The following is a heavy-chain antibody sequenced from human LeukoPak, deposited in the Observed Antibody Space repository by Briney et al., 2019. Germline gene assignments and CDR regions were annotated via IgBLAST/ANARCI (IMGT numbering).Heavy chain of an antibody. CDR1: GGSIGSHY. V-gene: IGHV4-59*11. CDR2: VYDMGST. CDR3: ARGGVLKSVDY. Sequence: SETLSLTCTVSGGSIGSHYWTWIRHTPGKVLEWIGYVYDMGSTKYNPSLKSRVTISVDTSKNQFSLRLSSVTAADTAVYYCARGGVLKSVDYWGQGTLVAVSS. J-gene: IGHJ4*02. D-gene: IGHD3-16*01.